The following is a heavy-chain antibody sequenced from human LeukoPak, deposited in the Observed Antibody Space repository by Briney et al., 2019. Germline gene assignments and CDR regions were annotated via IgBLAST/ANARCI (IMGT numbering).Heavy chain of an antibody. CDR2: ISYDGSNK. CDR3: AKDFQYYYDSSGYYPLLDY. D-gene: IGHD3-22*01. CDR1: GFTFSSYS. V-gene: IGHV3-30*18. J-gene: IGHJ4*02. Sequence: PGGSLRLSCAASGFTFSSYSIHWVRQAPGKGLEWVAVISYDGSNKYYADSVKGRFTISRDSSKNTLYLQMNSLRAEDTAVYYCAKDFQYYYDSSGYYPLLDYWGQGTLVTVSS.